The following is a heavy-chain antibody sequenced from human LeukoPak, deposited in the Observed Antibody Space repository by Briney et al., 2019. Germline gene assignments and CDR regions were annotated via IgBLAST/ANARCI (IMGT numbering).Heavy chain of an antibody. CDR2: ISYSGST. Sequence: SETLSLTCTVSGGSISSYYWNWIRQPPGKGLEWIGYISYSGSTKYNPSLKSRVTISVDTSKNQFSLKLSSVTAADTAVYYCARDSEGYGSGTYFYYGMDVWGRGTTVTVSS. D-gene: IGHD3-10*01. V-gene: IGHV4-59*01. CDR1: GGSISSYY. J-gene: IGHJ6*04. CDR3: ARDSEGYGSGTYFYYGMDV.